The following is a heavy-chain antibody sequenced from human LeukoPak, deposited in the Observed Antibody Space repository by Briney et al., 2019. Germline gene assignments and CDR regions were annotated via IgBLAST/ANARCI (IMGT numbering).Heavy chain of an antibody. CDR1: GHTLSDLS. CDR3: ARDRVVVPAAPVQAFDY. V-gene: IGHV1-2*02. D-gene: IGHD2-2*01. CDR2: INPNSGGT. J-gene: IGHJ4*02. Sequence: ASVKVSCKVSGHTLSDLSMQWVRQAPGQGLEWMGWINPNSGGTNYAQKFQGRVTMTRDTSISTAYMELSRLRSDDTAVYYCARDRVVVPAAPVQAFDYWGQGTLVTVSS.